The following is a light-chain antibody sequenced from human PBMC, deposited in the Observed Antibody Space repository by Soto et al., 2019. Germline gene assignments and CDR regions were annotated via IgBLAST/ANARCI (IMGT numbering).Light chain of an antibody. Sequence: MVMTQSPDTLSSFPGDRVTLSCLASQYINTRLAWYQHRPGQAPRLLIYQTSIRAAGIPARFSASGSGTDFTLTISDVQPEDFALYYCHQRQSWPRTFGQGTKVDIK. CDR1: QYINTR. J-gene: IGKJ1*01. CDR3: HQRQSWPRT. V-gene: IGKV3-11*01. CDR2: QTS.